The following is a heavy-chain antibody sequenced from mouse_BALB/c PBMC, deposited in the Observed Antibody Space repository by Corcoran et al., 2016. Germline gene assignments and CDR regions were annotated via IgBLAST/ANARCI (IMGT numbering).Heavy chain of an antibody. V-gene: IGHV14-3*02. CDR2: IDPANGST. Sequence: EDQLQQSGAELVKPGASVKLSCTASGFNIKDTYMHWVKQRPEQGLEWIGRIDPANGSTKSDPKFQGKATMTADTSSNTVYLQLSSLTSEATAVYYCGRSREGNYVVYWGQGTTLTVSS. D-gene: IGHD2-1*01. CDR3: GRSREGNYVVY. J-gene: IGHJ2*01. CDR1: GFNIKDTY.